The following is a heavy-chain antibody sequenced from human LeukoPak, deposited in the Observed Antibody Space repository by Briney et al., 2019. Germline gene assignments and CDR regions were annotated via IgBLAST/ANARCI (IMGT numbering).Heavy chain of an antibody. J-gene: IGHJ3*02. V-gene: IGHV2-5*01. D-gene: IGHD2-15*01. CDR2: IYENDEK. CDR3: THRHRGVASDI. Sequence: SGPTLVNPPQTLTLTCTFSGFSFSTGGVGVGWIRQPPERALEWLGVIYENDEKLYSSSLQNRLSNTKDTSKNQVVLTMANMDPVDTATYYCTHRHRGVASDIWGQGTMVTVSS. CDR1: GFSFSTGGVG.